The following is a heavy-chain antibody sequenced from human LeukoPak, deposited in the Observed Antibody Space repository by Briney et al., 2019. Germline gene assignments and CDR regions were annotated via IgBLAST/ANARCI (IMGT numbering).Heavy chain of an antibody. D-gene: IGHD6-19*01. CDR2: INPYNGGT. CDR1: GYTFTGYH. CDR3: ARDRAQSQWLVRYWFDP. V-gene: IGHV1-2*02. J-gene: IGHJ5*02. Sequence: ASVTVSCKASGYTFTGYHIHWVRQAPGQGLEWMGWINPYNGGTNYTQKFQGRVTMTRDTSVNTAYMELSSLTSDDTAIYYCARDRAQSQWLVRYWFDPWGQGTLVTVSS.